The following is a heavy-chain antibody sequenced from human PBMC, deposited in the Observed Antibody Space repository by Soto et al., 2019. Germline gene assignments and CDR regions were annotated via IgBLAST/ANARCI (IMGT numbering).Heavy chain of an antibody. Sequence: EVQLVESGGGLVQPGGSLRLSCAASGFIFSSDWMHWVRQAPGGGLVWVSRINTDGSGTTYADSVKGRFTISRDNSKDTLYPQMNSLRAEDTAVYYCARDRPGEQHYFDFWGQGILVTVSS. V-gene: IGHV3-74*01. D-gene: IGHD6-6*01. CDR3: ARDRPGEQHYFDF. CDR1: GFIFSSDW. J-gene: IGHJ4*02. CDR2: INTDGSGT.